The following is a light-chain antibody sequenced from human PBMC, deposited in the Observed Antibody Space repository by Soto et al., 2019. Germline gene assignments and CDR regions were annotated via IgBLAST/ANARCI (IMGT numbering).Light chain of an antibody. V-gene: IGLV2-23*01. CDR2: EGS. CDR1: SSDVGSYNL. Sequence: QSVLTQPASVSGSPGQSITISCTGTSSDVGSYNLVSWYQQHPGKAPKLMIYEGSKRLSGVSNRFSGSKSGNTASLTISGLQAEDEADYYCCSYAGSSPVFGTGTKVTVL. CDR3: CSYAGSSPV. J-gene: IGLJ1*01.